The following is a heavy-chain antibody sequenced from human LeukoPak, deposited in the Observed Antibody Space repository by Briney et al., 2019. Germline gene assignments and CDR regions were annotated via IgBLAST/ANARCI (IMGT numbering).Heavy chain of an antibody. CDR1: GGSFSGYY. V-gene: IGHV4-34*01. J-gene: IGHJ4*02. CDR2: INHSGST. Sequence: SETLSLTCAVYGGSFSGYYWSWIRQPPGKGLEWIGEINHSGSTNYNPSLKSRVTISVDTSKNQFSLKPSSVTAADTAVYYCAGHRPRNTVDFWGQGTLVTVSS. D-gene: IGHD2/OR15-2a*01. CDR3: AGHRPRNTVDF.